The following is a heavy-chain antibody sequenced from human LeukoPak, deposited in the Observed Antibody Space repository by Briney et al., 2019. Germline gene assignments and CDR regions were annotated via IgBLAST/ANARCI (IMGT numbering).Heavy chain of an antibody. D-gene: IGHD3-22*01. CDR1: GFTFSSYG. CDR3: AKGKYYYDSSGYYLLDY. Sequence: PGGSLRLSCAASGFTFSSYGMHWVRQAPGKGLEWVAFIRYDGSNKYYADSVKGRFTISRDNSKNTLYLQMNSLRAEDTAVYYCAKGKYYYDSSGYYLLDYWGQGTLVTVSS. CDR2: IRYDGSNK. J-gene: IGHJ4*02. V-gene: IGHV3-30*02.